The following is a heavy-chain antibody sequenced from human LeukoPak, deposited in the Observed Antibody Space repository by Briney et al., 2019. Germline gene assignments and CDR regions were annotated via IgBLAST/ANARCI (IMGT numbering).Heavy chain of an antibody. CDR3: VKDFGNRVATVDC. Sequence: PGGSLRLSCAASGFTFSSYAMGWVRQAPGKELEWVASISGTGSGTYYADSVKGRFTISRDNSKNEMYLQMNSLRAEDTAVYYCVKDFGNRVATVDCWGQGTLVTVSS. D-gene: IGHD5-12*01. J-gene: IGHJ4*02. V-gene: IGHV3-23*01. CDR2: ISGTGSGT. CDR1: GFTFSSYA.